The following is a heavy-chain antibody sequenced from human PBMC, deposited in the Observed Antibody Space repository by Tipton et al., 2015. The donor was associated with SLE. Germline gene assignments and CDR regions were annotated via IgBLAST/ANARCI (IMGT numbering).Heavy chain of an antibody. J-gene: IGHJ4*02. Sequence: TLSLTCTVSGYSISSGYYWGWIRQPPGKGLEWIGTIYHRGSAYYNPSLKSRVTISVDTSKNQFSLKLSSVTAADTAVYYCAKDSSGVADYWGQGTLVTVSS. CDR1: GYSISSGYY. V-gene: IGHV4-38-2*02. CDR3: AKDSSGVADY. D-gene: IGHD3-10*01. CDR2: IYHRGSA.